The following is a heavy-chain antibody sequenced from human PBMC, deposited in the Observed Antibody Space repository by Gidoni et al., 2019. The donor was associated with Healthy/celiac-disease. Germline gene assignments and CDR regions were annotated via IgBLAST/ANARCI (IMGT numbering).Heavy chain of an antibody. D-gene: IGHD6-13*01. CDR1: GFTFSSYG. J-gene: IGHJ6*02. Sequence: QVQLVESGGGVVQPGRSQRLSCAASGFTFSSYGMHWVRQAPGKGLEWVAVISDDGSIKHYADFVKGRFTISRDNSKNTLNLQMNSLRSDDMAVYYCAKSPRSSWAMDVWGRGTTVTVSS. CDR2: ISDDGSIK. CDR3: AKSPRSSWAMDV. V-gene: IGHV3-30*18.